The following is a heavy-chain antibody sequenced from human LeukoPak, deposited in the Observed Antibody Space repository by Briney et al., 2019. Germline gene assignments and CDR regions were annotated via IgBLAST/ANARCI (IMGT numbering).Heavy chain of an antibody. D-gene: IGHD5-18*01. J-gene: IGHJ4*02. CDR3: ARQLWTNFDY. V-gene: IGHV4-59*08. Sequence: SETLSLTCTVSGGSISSYYWSWIGQPPGKGLEWIGYIYYSGSTNYNPSLKSRVTTSVDTSKNQFSLKLSSVTAADTAVYYCARQLWTNFDYWGQGTLVTVSS. CDR2: IYYSGST. CDR1: GGSISSYY.